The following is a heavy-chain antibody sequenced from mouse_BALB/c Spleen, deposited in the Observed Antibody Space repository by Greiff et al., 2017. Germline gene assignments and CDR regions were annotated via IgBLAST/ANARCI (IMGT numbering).Heavy chain of an antibody. CDR1: GFTFSSYA. V-gene: IGHV5-9-4*01. CDR2: ISSGGSYT. CDR3: ARGNYGYMDY. D-gene: IGHD2-1*01. J-gene: IGHJ4*01. Sequence: EVQLVESGGGLVKPGGSLKLSCAASGFTFSSYAMSWVRQSPEKRLEWVAEISSGGSYTYYPDTVTGRFTISRDNAKNTLYLEMSSLRSEDTAMYYCARGNYGYMDYWGQGTSVTVSS.